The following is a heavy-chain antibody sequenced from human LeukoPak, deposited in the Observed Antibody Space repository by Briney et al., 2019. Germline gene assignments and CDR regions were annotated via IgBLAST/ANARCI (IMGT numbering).Heavy chain of an antibody. J-gene: IGHJ4*02. CDR3: ARDLSAAYDF. Sequence: PGRSLRLSCAASGFTFSSYAMHWVRQAPGKGLEWVARLVYDERNDYANSVKGRFTISRDNPKNTLYLQMDNLRVDDTAVYYCARDLSAAYDFWGQGILVTVSS. V-gene: IGHV3-33*08. CDR1: GFTFSSYA. CDR2: LVYDERN. D-gene: IGHD2-21*01.